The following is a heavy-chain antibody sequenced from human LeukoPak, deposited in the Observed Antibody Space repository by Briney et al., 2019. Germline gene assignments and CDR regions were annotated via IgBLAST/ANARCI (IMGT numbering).Heavy chain of an antibody. CDR1: GFTFSSYA. D-gene: IGHD3-10*01. Sequence: GGSLRLSCAASGFTFSSYAMSWVRQAPGKGLESVSAISGSGGSTYYADSVKGRFTISRDNSKNTLYLQMNSLRAEDTAVYYCAKEDKYYGSGSYYPPAFDYWGQGTLVTVSS. J-gene: IGHJ4*02. CDR2: ISGSGGST. V-gene: IGHV3-23*01. CDR3: AKEDKYYGSGSYYPPAFDY.